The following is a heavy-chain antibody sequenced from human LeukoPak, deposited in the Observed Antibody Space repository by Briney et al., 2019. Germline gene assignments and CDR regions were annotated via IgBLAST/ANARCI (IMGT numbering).Heavy chain of an antibody. CDR1: GFTFSSYA. CDR3: ARDGNYYYYMDV. Sequence: GGSLRLSCAASGFTFSSYAMSWVRRAPGEGLECVSTISGGGVGTYYADTVKGRFTISRDNSKNTLYLQMNSLRAEDTAVYYCARDGNYYYYMDVWGKGTTVTVS. V-gene: IGHV3-23*01. CDR2: ISGGGVGT. J-gene: IGHJ6*03. D-gene: IGHD1-1*01.